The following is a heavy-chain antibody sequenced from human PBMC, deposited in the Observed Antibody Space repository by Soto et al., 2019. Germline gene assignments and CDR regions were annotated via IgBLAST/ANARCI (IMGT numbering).Heavy chain of an antibody. D-gene: IGHD6-13*01. CDR2: IRSKAYGGTT. CDR3: TREQQLALAYAFDI. V-gene: IGHV3-49*04. CDR1: GFTFGDYA. J-gene: IGHJ3*02. Sequence: GGSLRLSCTASGFTFGDYAMSWVRQAPGKGLEWVGFIRSKAYGGTTEYAASVKGRFTISRDDSKSIAYLQMNSLKTEDTAVYYCTREQQLALAYAFDIWALGTMLTVSS.